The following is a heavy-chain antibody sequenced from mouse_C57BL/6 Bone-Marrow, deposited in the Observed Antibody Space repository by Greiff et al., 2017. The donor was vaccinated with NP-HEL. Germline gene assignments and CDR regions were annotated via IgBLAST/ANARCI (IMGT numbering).Heavy chain of an antibody. D-gene: IGHD1-1*01. J-gene: IGHJ1*03. CDR2: IRNKANNHAT. Sequence: EVQVVESGGGLVQPGGSMKLSCAASGFTFSDAWMDWVRQSPEKGLEWVAEIRNKANNHATYYAESVKGRFTISRDDSKSSVYLQMNSLRAEDTGIYYCTRGIITTVVAPYWYFDVWGTGTTVTVSS. V-gene: IGHV6-6*01. CDR3: TRGIITTVVAPYWYFDV. CDR1: GFTFSDAW.